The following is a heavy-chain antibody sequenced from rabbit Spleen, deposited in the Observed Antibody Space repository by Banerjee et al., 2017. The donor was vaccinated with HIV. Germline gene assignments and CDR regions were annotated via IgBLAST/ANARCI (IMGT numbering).Heavy chain of an antibody. D-gene: IGHD1-1*01. CDR2: IDPFFDTT. CDR3: ARDTSSSFSSYGMDL. V-gene: IGHV1S40*01. J-gene: IGHJ6*01. CDR1: GFSFSVGYD. Sequence: QSLEESGGDLVKPGASLTLTCTASGFSFSVGYDMCWVRQAPGKGLEWIGCIDPFFDTTDYATWAKGRFSISKTSSTTVALQMTSLTAADTATYFCARDTSSSFSSYGMDLWGQGTLVTVS.